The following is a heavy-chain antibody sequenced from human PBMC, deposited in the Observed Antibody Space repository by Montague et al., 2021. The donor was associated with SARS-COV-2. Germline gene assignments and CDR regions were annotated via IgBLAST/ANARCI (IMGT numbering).Heavy chain of an antibody. D-gene: IGHD3-22*01. V-gene: IGHV4-4*02. CDR1: GDSISNSNW. CDR2: IFRSGDS. J-gene: IGHJ4*02. CDR3: VRGGTMTVVVFDY. Sequence: SETLSLTCTVSGDSISNSNWWTWVRQSPGRGLEWIGEIFRSGDSXYNPSLKSRVTMSVEMSRNQFSLSLSNVTAADTAIYYCVRGGTMTVVVFDYWGQGTLVTVSS.